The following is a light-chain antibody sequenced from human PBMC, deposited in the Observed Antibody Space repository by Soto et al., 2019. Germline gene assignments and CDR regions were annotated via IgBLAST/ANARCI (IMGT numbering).Light chain of an antibody. V-gene: IGLV6-57*01. CDR2: EDN. Sequence: NFMLTQPHSVSESTRRTVTISCTRTSRNIASNFVQWLQQRPGSSPTTVIYEDNQRPSGVPDRFSGSIDSSSNSASLTISGLKAEDEADYYCLSYDTANQVFGAGTKLTVL. J-gene: IGLJ2*01. CDR1: SRNIASNF. CDR3: LSYDTANQV.